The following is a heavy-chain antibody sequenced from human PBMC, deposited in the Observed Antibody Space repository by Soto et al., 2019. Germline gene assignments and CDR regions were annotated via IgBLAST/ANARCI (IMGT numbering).Heavy chain of an antibody. Sequence: QLQLRESGPGLVKPSETLSLTCTVSGGSIIGSGFHWAWIRQPPGKGLEWIGSIYYSGTANYSPSLKSRLAIEVDTSKNQFSLRLSSVTAADTAVYYCATRSGDYVGWFDPWGQGTRVTVSS. CDR1: GGSIIGSGFH. V-gene: IGHV4-39*01. D-gene: IGHD4-17*01. CDR2: IYYSGTA. J-gene: IGHJ5*02. CDR3: ATRSGDYVGWFDP.